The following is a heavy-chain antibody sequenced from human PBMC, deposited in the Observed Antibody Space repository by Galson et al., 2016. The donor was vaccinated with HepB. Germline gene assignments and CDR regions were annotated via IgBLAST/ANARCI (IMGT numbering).Heavy chain of an antibody. V-gene: IGHV3-30*18. Sequence: SLRLSCAASGFTFSSYGMHWVCQAPGKGLEWVAVISYDGSNRYYADSVKGRFTISRDNSKNTLHLQVNSLRDEDTAVYYCEKDTGSGLGFQDGFDIWGQGKMVTVSS. J-gene: IGHJ3*02. CDR2: ISYDGSNR. D-gene: IGHD3-3*01. CDR3: EKDTGSGLGFQDGFDI. CDR1: GFTFSSYG.